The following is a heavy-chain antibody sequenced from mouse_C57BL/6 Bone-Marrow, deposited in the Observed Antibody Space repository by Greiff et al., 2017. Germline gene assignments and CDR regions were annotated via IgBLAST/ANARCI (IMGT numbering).Heavy chain of an antibody. CDR3: ARGGNYGGYYFDY. V-gene: IGHV1-47*01. CDR2: FHPYNDDT. D-gene: IGHD2-1*01. J-gene: IGHJ2*01. CDR1: GYTFTNYP. Sequence: VQLQQSGAELVKPGASVKMSCKASGYTFTNYPIEWMKQNHGKSLEWIGNFHPYNDDTKYNEKLKGKATLTVEKSSSTVYLELSRLTSDDSAVYYCARGGNYGGYYFDYWGQGTTLTVSS.